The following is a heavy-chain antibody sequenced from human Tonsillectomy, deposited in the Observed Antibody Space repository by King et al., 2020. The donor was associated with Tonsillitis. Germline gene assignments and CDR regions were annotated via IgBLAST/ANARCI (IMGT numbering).Heavy chain of an antibody. D-gene: IGHD3-22*01. CDR2: ISSSSTYI. J-gene: IGHJ3*02. V-gene: IGHV3-21*06. Sequence: EWQLVQSGGGLVKPGGSLRLSCAASGFTFSIYSMNWVRQAPGKGLEWVSSISSSSTYIYYADSVKGRFTISRDNAKNSMYLQMNSLRAEDTAVYYCARDLTYYYDSSGYFDAFDIWGQGTMVTVSS. CDR3: ARDLTYYYDSSGYFDAFDI. CDR1: GFTFSIYS.